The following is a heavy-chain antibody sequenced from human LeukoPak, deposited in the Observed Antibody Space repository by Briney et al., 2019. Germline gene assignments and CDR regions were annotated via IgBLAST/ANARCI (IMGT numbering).Heavy chain of an antibody. CDR1: GYTFTSYG. J-gene: IGHJ5*02. Sequence: ASVKVSCKASGYTFTSYGISWVRQAPGQGLEWMGWISAYNGNTNYAQKLQGRVTMTTDTSTSTAYMELRSLRSDDTAVYYCARVATDVLLWFGEFEERRNWFDPWGQGTLVTVSS. CDR3: ARVATDVLLWFGEFEERRNWFDP. D-gene: IGHD3-10*01. CDR2: ISAYNGNT. V-gene: IGHV1-18*01.